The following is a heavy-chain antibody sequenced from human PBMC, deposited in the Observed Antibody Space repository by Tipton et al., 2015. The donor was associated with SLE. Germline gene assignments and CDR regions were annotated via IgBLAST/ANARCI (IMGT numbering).Heavy chain of an antibody. J-gene: IGHJ6*02. CDR3: ARGMLTWRGAIIGVDV. D-gene: IGHD2-8*01. V-gene: IGHV4-31*03. Sequence: TLSLTCTVSGGSISVGGFYWSWIRQHPGKGLEWIGSIYYSGTTYYNPSLKSRVTISVDPAKNQFSLRLTSVTAADTAVYYCARGMLTWRGAIIGVDVWGQGTTVNVSS. CDR2: IYYSGTT. CDR1: GGSISVGGFY.